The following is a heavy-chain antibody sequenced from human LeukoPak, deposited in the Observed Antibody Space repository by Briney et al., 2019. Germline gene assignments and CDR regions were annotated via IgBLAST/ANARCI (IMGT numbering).Heavy chain of an antibody. V-gene: IGHV4-59*02. CDR2: IYYSGST. CDR1: GGSVSSYY. Sequence: SETLSLTCTVSGGSVSSYYWSWIRKPPGKGLEWIGYIYYSGSTNYNPSLKSRVTISVDTSKNQFSLKLSSVTAADTAVYYCARDMATDSGYDYFDYWGQGTLVTVSS. J-gene: IGHJ4*02. D-gene: IGHD5-12*01. CDR3: ARDMATDSGYDYFDY.